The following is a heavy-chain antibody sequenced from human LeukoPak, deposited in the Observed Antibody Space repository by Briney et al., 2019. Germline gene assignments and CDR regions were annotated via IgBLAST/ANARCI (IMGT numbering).Heavy chain of an antibody. Sequence: SETLSLTCTVSGGSISSSSYYWGWIRQPPGKGLEWIGSIYYSGSTYYNPSLKSRVTISVDTSKNQFSLKLSSVTAADTAVYYCARHRGTRGHYDYWGQGTLVTVSS. CDR1: GGSISSSSYY. CDR2: IYYSGST. V-gene: IGHV4-39*01. D-gene: IGHD1-26*01. CDR3: ARHRGTRGHYDY. J-gene: IGHJ4*02.